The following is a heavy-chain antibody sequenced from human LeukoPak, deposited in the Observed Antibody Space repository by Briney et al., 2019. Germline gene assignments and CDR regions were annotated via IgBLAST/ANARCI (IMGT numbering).Heavy chain of an antibody. Sequence: GGSLRLSCAASGFTFSSYSMNWVRQAPGKGLEWVSSISSSSSYIYYADSVKGRFTISRDNSKNTLYLQMNSLRAEDTAVYYCARDVGYDFWSGYPGHNWFDPWGQGTLVTVSS. CDR2: ISSSSSYI. CDR3: ARDVGYDFWSGYPGHNWFDP. J-gene: IGHJ5*02. D-gene: IGHD3-3*01. CDR1: GFTFSSYS. V-gene: IGHV3-21*01.